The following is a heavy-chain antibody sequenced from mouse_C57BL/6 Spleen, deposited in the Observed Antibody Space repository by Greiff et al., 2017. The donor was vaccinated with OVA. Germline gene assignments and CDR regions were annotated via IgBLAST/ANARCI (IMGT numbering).Heavy chain of an antibody. CDR1: GYAFSSYW. CDR2: IYPGDGDT. Sequence: VQLQESGAELVKPGASVKISCKASGYAFSSYWMNWVKQRPGKGLEWIGQIYPGDGDTNYNGKFKGKATLTADKSSSTAYMQLSSLTSEDSAVYFCAREEYDGYPYDFDYWGQGTTLTVSS. D-gene: IGHD2-3*01. J-gene: IGHJ2*01. CDR3: AREEYDGYPYDFDY. V-gene: IGHV1-80*01.